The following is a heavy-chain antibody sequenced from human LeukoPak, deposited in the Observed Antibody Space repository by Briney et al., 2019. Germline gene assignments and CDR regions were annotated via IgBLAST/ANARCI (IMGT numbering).Heavy chain of an antibody. CDR1: GGSISSYY. CDR3: ARDQRQQLVLDAFAI. CDR2: IYTSGST. Sequence: PSETLSLTCTVSGGSISSYYWSWIRQPAGKGLEWIGRIYTSGSTNYNPSLKSRVTMSVDTSKNQFSLKLSSVTAADTAVYYCARDQRQQLVLDAFAIWGQGTMVTVSS. J-gene: IGHJ3*02. D-gene: IGHD6-13*01. V-gene: IGHV4-4*07.